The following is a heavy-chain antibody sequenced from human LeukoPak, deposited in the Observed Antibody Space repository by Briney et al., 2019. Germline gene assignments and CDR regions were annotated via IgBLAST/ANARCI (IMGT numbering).Heavy chain of an antibody. V-gene: IGHV3-33*01. CDR3: ARDFRILRLRGVSYFDH. CDR2: IWVDGSKD. D-gene: IGHD3-10*01. J-gene: IGHJ4*02. Sequence: GGSLRLSCAAAGVIISGYGGHWVRQAPGKGRGWVAAIWVDGSKDDYADSVRGRFTISSDNSKNTLHLQMNRLRAEDTAASYRARDFRILRLRGVSYFDHWGQGTLVTVSS. CDR1: GVIISGYG.